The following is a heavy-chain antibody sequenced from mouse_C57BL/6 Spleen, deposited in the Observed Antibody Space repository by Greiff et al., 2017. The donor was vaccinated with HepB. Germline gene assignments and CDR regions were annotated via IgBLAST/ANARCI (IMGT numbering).Heavy chain of an antibody. V-gene: IGHV5-4*03. D-gene: IGHD1-1*01. CDR1: GFTFSSYA. CDR3: ASGSDFDY. CDR2: ISDGGSYT. Sequence: EVMLVESGGGLVKPGGSLKLSCAASGFTFSSYAMSWVRQTPEKRLEWVATISDGGSYTYYPDNVKGRFTISRDNAKNNLYLQMSHLKSEDTAMYYCASGSDFDYWGQGTTLTVSS. J-gene: IGHJ2*01.